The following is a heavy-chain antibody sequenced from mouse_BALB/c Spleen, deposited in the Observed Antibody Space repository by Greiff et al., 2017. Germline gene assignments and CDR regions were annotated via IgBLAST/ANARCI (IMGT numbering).Heavy chain of an antibody. Sequence: VQRVESGAELVRPGTSVKVSCKASGYAFTNYLIEWVKQRPGQGLEWIGVINPGSGGTNYNEKFKGKATLTADKSSSTAYMQLSSLTSDDSAVYFCARGAGYFDYWGQGTTLTVSS. J-gene: IGHJ2*01. CDR1: GYAFTNYL. D-gene: IGHD3-3*01. V-gene: IGHV1-54*01. CDR2: INPGSGGT. CDR3: ARGAGYFDY.